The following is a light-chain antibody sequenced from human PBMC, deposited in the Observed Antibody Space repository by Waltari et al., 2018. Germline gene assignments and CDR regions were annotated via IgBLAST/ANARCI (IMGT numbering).Light chain of an antibody. J-gene: IGKJ1*01. CDR2: GAS. CDR3: QHYVRLPAT. CDR1: QSINRA. Sequence: IVLTQSPGTLSLSPGERVTLSCRASQSINRALAWYQQKPGQAPRLLIYGASIRATCIPDRVSGSGSGTDFTLTISSLEPEDFAVYFCQHYVRLPATFGQGTKVEIK. V-gene: IGKV3-20*01.